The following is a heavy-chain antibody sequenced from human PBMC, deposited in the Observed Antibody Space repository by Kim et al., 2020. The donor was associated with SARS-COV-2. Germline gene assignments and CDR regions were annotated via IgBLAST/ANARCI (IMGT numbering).Heavy chain of an antibody. Sequence: ASVKVSCKASGYTFTSYDINWVRQATGQGLEWMGWMNPNSGNTGYAQKFQGRVTMTRNTSISTAYMELSSLRSEDTAVYYCARGDEDKDGMDVWGQGTTVTVSS. CDR2: MNPNSGNT. CDR1: GYTFTSYD. CDR3: ARGDEDKDGMDV. J-gene: IGHJ6*02. V-gene: IGHV1-8*01. D-gene: IGHD2-15*01.